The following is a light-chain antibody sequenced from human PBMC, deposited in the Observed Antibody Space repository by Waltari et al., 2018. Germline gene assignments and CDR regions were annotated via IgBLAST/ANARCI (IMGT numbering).Light chain of an antibody. J-gene: IGLJ2*01. Sequence: QSALTQPASVSGSPGQSITISCTGSSTDLGSSTLVSCYHPHPAKAPKRLIYEGTERPSGISHRFSRSKSGNTASLTISPLQAEDEADYYCFSYADGRSLVFGGGTKLTVL. CDR1: STDLGSSTL. V-gene: IGLV2-23*01. CDR3: FSYADGRSLV. CDR2: EGT.